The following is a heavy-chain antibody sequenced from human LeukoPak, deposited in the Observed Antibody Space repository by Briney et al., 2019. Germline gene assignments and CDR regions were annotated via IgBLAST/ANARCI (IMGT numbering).Heavy chain of an antibody. V-gene: IGHV4-59*02. CDR3: AGNTNNLGDVNWFDP. CDR2: ISYFGST. CDR1: GASVNSYY. J-gene: IGHJ5*02. Sequence: SETLSLTCTVSGASVNSYYWNWIRQSPGKGLEWIGFISYFGSTNYGPFLRNRVTISLDTSKNQVFLKLSSVTAADTAVYYCAGNTNNLGDVNWFDPWGQGTLVTVSS. D-gene: IGHD1/OR15-1a*01.